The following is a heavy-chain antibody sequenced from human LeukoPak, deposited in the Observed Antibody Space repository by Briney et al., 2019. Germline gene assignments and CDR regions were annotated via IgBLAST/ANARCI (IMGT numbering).Heavy chain of an antibody. CDR1: GFTFSNFW. J-gene: IGHJ3*01. CDR2: IHGDGFTT. CDR3: VRIADDGFDV. D-gene: IGHD2-15*01. Sequence: PGGSLRLSCAASGFTFSNFWLHWVRQAPGKGLVWVSRIHGDGFTTSFADSVKGRFTISRDNAKNSLYLQLNSLRADDTAVYFCVRIADDGFDVWGQGTIVTVSS. V-gene: IGHV3-74*01.